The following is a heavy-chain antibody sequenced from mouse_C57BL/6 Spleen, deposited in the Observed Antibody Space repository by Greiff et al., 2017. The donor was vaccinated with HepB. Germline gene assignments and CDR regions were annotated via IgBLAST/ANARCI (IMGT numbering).Heavy chain of an antibody. CDR3: ARRTTVDYFDY. CDR1: GYTFTSYW. V-gene: IGHV1-50*01. Sequence: QVQLQQPGAELVKPGASVKLSCKASGYTFTSYWMQWLKQRPGQGLEWIGEIDPSDSYTNYNQKFKGKATLTVDTSSSTAYMQLSSLTSEDSAVYYCARRTTVDYFDYWGQGTTLTVSS. J-gene: IGHJ2*01. CDR2: IDPSDSYT. D-gene: IGHD1-1*01.